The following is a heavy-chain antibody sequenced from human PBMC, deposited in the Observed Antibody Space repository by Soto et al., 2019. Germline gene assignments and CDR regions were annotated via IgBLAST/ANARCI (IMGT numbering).Heavy chain of an antibody. CDR1: GFTFSSYW. CDR2: IKQDGSEK. J-gene: IGHJ6*02. Sequence: EVQLVESGGGLVQPGGSLRLSCAASGFTFSSYWMSWVRQAPGKGLEWVANIKQDGSEKYYVDSVKGRFTISRDNAKNSLYLQMNRLRAEDTGVYYCARGGSGSYYLYYYGMDVWGQGTTVPVSS. V-gene: IGHV3-7*04. CDR3: ARGGSGSYYLYYYGMDV. D-gene: IGHD3-10*01.